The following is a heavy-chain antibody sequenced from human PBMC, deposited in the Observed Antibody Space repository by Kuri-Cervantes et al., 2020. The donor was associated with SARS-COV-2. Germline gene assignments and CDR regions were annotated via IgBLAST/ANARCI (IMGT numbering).Heavy chain of an antibody. Sequence: LSLTCAASGFTFSSYSMNWVRQAPGKGLEWVSSISSSSYIYYADSVKGRFTISRDNAKNSLYLQMNSLRAEDTAVYYCARVHSYGPQDYYYYGMDVWGQGTTVTVSS. CDR3: ARVHSYGPQDYYYYGMDV. CDR2: ISSSSYI. CDR1: GFTFSSYS. J-gene: IGHJ6*02. V-gene: IGHV3-21*01. D-gene: IGHD5-18*01.